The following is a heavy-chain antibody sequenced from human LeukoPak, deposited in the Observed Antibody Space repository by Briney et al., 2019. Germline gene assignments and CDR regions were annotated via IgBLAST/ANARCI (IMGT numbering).Heavy chain of an antibody. CDR3: AKDITGGRSSPYFDS. D-gene: IGHD6-6*01. CDR1: GFTFYAYA. V-gene: IGHV3-9*01. Sequence: GGSLRLSCAASGFTFYAYAMHWVRQAPGKGLEWVSGISWNGGGMGYAVSVKGRFTISRDNAKNSLYLQMNSLRDEDTALYYCAKDITGGRSSPYFDSWGQGTLVTVSS. CDR2: ISWNGGGM. J-gene: IGHJ4*02.